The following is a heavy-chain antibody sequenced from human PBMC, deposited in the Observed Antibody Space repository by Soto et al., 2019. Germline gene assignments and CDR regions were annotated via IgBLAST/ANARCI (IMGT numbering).Heavy chain of an antibody. CDR1: GFTFSSYG. CDR3: AKDWLDGYNYFDY. J-gene: IGHJ4*02. V-gene: IGHV3-30*18. CDR2: ISYDGSNK. Sequence: SLRLSCAASGFTFSSYGMPWVRQAPGKGLEWVAVISYDGSNKYYADSVKGRFTISRDNSKNTLYLQMNSLRAEDTAVYYCAKDWLDGYNYFDYWGQGTLVTVSS. D-gene: IGHD5-12*01.